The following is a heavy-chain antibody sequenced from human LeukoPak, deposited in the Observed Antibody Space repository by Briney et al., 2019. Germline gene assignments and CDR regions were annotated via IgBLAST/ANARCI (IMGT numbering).Heavy chain of an antibody. CDR1: GFTFSSYA. D-gene: IGHD5-18*01. CDR3: AKSMNTATRGYFDY. Sequence: GGSLRLPCAASGFTFSSYAMSWVRQAPGKGLEWVSAISGSGGSTYYADSVKGRFTISRDNSKNTLYLQMSSLRAEDTAVYYCAKSMNTATRGYFDYWGQGTLVTVSS. J-gene: IGHJ4*02. V-gene: IGHV3-23*01. CDR2: ISGSGGST.